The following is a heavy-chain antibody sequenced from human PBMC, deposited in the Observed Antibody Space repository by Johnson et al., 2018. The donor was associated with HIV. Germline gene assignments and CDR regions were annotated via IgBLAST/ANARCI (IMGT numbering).Heavy chain of an antibody. CDR3: AKEQWFGELFSAFDI. D-gene: IGHD3-10*01. CDR2: ISYEGSTQ. V-gene: IGHV3-30*04. Sequence: QVQLVESGGGVVQPGRSLRLSCAASGFTFSSYAMHWVRQAPGKVLEWVAVISYEGSTQYYADSVKGRFTISRDNSTNTLYLQMNSLRAEDTAVYYCAKEQWFGELFSAFDIWGQGTMVTVSS. CDR1: GFTFSSYA. J-gene: IGHJ3*02.